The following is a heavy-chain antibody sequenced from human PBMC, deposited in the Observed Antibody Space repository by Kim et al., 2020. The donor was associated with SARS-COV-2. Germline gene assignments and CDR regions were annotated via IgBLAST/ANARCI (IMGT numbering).Heavy chain of an antibody. D-gene: IGHD3-9*01. V-gene: IGHV3-23*01. CDR2: ISGSGGST. CDR1: GFTFSSYA. CDR3: AKDPWAYYDILTGYPNWFDP. Sequence: GGSLRLSCAASGFTFSSYAMSWVRQAPGKGLEWVSAISGSGGSTYYADSVKGRFTISRDNSKNTLYLQMNSLRAEDTAVYYCAKDPWAYYDILTGYPNWFDPWGQGTLVTVSS. J-gene: IGHJ5*02.